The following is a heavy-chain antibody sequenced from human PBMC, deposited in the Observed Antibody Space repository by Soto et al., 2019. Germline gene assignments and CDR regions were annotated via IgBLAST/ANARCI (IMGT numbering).Heavy chain of an antibody. J-gene: IGHJ6*02. CDR1: GYSFASYW. CDR3: ARNRSFTLGFYYDGMDV. V-gene: IGHV5-51*01. Sequence: GESLKISCHGSGYSFASYWIGWVRQMPGKDLEWMGIIYPGDSDTRYSPSLQGQVTISADKSLRTAYLQWTSLKASDTALYYCARNRSFTLGFYYDGMDVWGQGTSVTVYS. CDR2: IYPGDSDT. D-gene: IGHD6-6*01.